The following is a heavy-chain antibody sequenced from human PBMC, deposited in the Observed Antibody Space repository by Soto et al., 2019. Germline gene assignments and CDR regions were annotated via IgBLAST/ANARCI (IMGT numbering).Heavy chain of an antibody. D-gene: IGHD3-9*01. CDR3: ARALYDYDILTGYSEFDY. CDR2: INPNSGGT. V-gene: IGHV1-2*02. CDR1: GYTFTGYY. J-gene: IGHJ4*02. Sequence: ASVKVSCKASGYTFTGYYMHWVRQAPGQGLEWMGWINPNSGGTNYAQKFQGRVTMTRDTSISTAYMELSRLRSDDTAVYYCARALYDYDILTGYSEFDYWGQGTLVTAPQ.